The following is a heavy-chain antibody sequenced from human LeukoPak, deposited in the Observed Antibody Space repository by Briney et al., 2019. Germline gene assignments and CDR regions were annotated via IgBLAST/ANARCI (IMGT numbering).Heavy chain of an antibody. CDR2: ITSSSSYI. CDR1: GFTFSTYN. CDR3: ARDSPHYDILTGYNKGGDFDY. Sequence: GESLRLSCAASGFTFSTYNMNWVRQAPGKGLEWLSSITSSSSYIYYADSVKGRLTISRDNAKNSLYLQMNSLRAEDTAVYYCARDSPHYDILTGYNKGGDFDYWGQGTLVTVSS. J-gene: IGHJ4*02. V-gene: IGHV3-21*01. D-gene: IGHD3-9*01.